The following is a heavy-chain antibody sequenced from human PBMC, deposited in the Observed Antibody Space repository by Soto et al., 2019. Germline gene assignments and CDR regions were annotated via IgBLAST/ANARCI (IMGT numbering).Heavy chain of an antibody. D-gene: IGHD6-13*01. CDR1: VYTFTGYY. Sequence: XSVKVSCKGSVYTFTGYYMHWVRQTPGHGLEWMGWINPNSGGTNYAQKFQGRVTMTRDTSISTAYMELSRLRSDDTAVYYCARGDRQQLVPEDAFDMWGQATMVTVS. V-gene: IGHV1-2*02. CDR3: ARGDRQQLVPEDAFDM. J-gene: IGHJ3*02. CDR2: INPNSGGT.